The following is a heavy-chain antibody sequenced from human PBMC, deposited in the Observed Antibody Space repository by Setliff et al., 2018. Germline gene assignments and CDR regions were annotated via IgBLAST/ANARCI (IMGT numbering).Heavy chain of an antibody. J-gene: IGHJ3*02. CDR3: ARGRMRGSCSGPSCTYDPFDI. CDR2: IKYDGTT. D-gene: IGHD2-2*01. V-gene: IGHV4-59*12. CDR1: GGSIINYY. Sequence: SETLSLTCTVSGGSIINYYWSWIRQPPGRPLEWIGYIKYDGTTDYNPSLDSRVTISVDTSKNQFSLILRSVTAADTAVYYCARGRMRGSCSGPSCTYDPFDIWGQGTPVTVSS.